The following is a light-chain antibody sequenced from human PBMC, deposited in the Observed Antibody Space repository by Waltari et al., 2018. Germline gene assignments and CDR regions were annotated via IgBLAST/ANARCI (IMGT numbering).Light chain of an antibody. CDR3: CSYAGTYSYV. J-gene: IGLJ1*01. CDR1: GDDIGGFEY. CDR2: DVK. Sequence: QSALTQPPSVSGSPGQSVTISCTGTGDDIGGFEYVSWYQQDPGKAPKLLIYDVKKRPSGVPGRFSGSKSGNTASLTISRLQAEDESVYYCCSYAGTYSYVFGTGTEVTV. V-gene: IGLV2-11*01.